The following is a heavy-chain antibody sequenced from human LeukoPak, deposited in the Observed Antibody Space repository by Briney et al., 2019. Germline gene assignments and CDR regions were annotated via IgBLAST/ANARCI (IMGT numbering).Heavy chain of an antibody. V-gene: IGHV1-69*13. CDR1: GYTFTSYY. Sequence: SVKVSCKASGYTFTSYYMHWVRQAPGQGLEWMGGIIPIFGTANYAQKFQGRVTITADESTSTAYMELSSLRSEDTAVYYCARDSAAGTGNWFDPWGQGTLVTVSS. D-gene: IGHD6-13*01. CDR2: IIPIFGTA. CDR3: ARDSAAGTGNWFDP. J-gene: IGHJ5*02.